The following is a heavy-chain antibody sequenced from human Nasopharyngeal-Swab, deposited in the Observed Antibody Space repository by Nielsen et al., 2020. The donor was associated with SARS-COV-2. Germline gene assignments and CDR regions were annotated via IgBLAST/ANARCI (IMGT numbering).Heavy chain of an antibody. CDR1: GLTLSDYA. Sequence: GESLKISCAGSGLTLSDYAMHWVRQAPGKGLEWVSLITWHGSTYYADSVKGRFTISRDRNRNSLYLQMNSLRLEDTAFYYCAKPTIFGAEIDYWGQGTLVTVSS. CDR3: AKPTIFGAEIDY. J-gene: IGHJ4*02. V-gene: IGHV3-43*01. CDR2: ITWHGST. D-gene: IGHD3-3*01.